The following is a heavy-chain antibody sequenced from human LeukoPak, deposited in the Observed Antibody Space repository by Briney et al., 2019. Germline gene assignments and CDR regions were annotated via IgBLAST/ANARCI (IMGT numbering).Heavy chain of an antibody. CDR1: GGSISSGSYH. V-gene: IGHV4-61*02. CDR3: ARANIAAALH. J-gene: IGHJ4*02. D-gene: IGHD6-13*01. CDR2: IYTSGST. Sequence: ASQTLSLTCTVSGGSISSGSYHWSWIRQPAGKGLEWIGRIYTSGSTNYNPSLKSRVTISVDTSKNQFSLKLSSVTAADTAVYYCARANIAAALHWGQGTLVTVSS.